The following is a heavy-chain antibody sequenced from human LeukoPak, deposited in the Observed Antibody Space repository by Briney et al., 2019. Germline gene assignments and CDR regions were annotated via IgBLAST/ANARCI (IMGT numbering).Heavy chain of an antibody. J-gene: IGHJ4*02. V-gene: IGHV3-23*01. CDR1: GFTFSSYA. CDR2: ISGSGGST. CDR3: AKGRITMVRGVFDY. D-gene: IGHD3-10*01. Sequence: PGGSLGLSCAASGFTFSSYAMGWARQAPGKGLEWVSAISGSGGSTYYADSVKGRFTISRDNSKNTLYLQMNSLRAEDTAVYYCAKGRITMVRGVFDYWGQGTLVTVSS.